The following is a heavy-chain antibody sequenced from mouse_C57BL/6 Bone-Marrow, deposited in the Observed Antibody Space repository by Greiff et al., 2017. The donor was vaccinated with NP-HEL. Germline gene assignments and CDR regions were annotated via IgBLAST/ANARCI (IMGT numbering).Heavy chain of an antibody. CDR2: INPNYGTT. CDR1: GYSFTDYN. CDR3: ARSRGYYGSPWFAY. J-gene: IGHJ3*01. D-gene: IGHD1-1*01. Sequence: LVESGPELVKPGASVKISCKASGYSFTDYNMNWVKQSNGKSLEWIGVINPNYGTTSYNQKFKGKATLTVDQSSSTAYMQLNSLTSEDSAVYYCARSRGYYGSPWFAYWGQGTLVTVSA. V-gene: IGHV1-39*01.